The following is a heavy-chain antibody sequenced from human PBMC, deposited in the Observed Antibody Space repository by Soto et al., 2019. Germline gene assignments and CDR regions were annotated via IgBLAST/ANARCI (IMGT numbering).Heavy chain of an antibody. J-gene: IGHJ6*02. CDR2: IWYDGSNK. V-gene: IGHV3-33*01. D-gene: IGHD5-18*01. CDR3: ARVAQLWSQDGMDV. Sequence: GGSLRLSCAASGFTFSSYGMHWVRQAPGKGLEWVAVIWYDGSNKYYADSVKGRFTISRDNSKNTLYLQMNSLRAEDTAVYYCARVAQLWSQDGMDVWGQGTTVTVSS. CDR1: GFTFSSYG.